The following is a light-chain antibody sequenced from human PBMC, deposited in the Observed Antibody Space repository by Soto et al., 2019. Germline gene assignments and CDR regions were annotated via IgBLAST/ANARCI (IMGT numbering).Light chain of an antibody. Sequence: DIQMTQSPSTLSASVGDRVTITCRASQSISSWLAWYQQKPGKAPKLLIYMASTLEGGVPARFSGSESGTEFTLTINSLQPDDSGTYYCQQYSDYPYTSGQGTKLEIK. CDR1: QSISSW. V-gene: IGKV1-5*03. CDR2: MAS. CDR3: QQYSDYPYT. J-gene: IGKJ2*01.